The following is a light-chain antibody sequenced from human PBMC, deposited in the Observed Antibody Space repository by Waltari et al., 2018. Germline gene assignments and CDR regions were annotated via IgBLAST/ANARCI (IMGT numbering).Light chain of an antibody. Sequence: EIVMTQSPATLSVSPGERATLSCRASQSVSTSLAWFQQKPGQAPRLLIYGASTRATGIPTRFSGSGSGTEFTLTISSLQSEYFAVYYCQQYNTWPPGTFGLGTKVEI. J-gene: IGKJ1*01. CDR3: QQYNTWPPGT. CDR2: GAS. V-gene: IGKV3-15*01. CDR1: QSVSTS.